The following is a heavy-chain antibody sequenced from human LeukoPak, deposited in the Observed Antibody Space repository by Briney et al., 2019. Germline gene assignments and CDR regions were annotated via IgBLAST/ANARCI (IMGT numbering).Heavy chain of an antibody. CDR2: IYYSGST. J-gene: IGHJ4*02. CDR1: GGSISSYY. V-gene: IGHV4-59*01. D-gene: IGHD5-12*01. Sequence: SETLSLTCTVSGGSISSYYWSWIRQPPGKGLEWIGYIYYSGSTNYNPSLKSRVTISVDTSKNQFSLKLSSVTAADTAVYYCAIVYSGYDYADYWGQGTLVTVSS. CDR3: AIVYSGYDYADY.